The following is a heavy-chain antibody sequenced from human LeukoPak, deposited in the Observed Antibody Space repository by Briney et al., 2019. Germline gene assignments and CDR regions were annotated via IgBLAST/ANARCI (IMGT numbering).Heavy chain of an antibody. CDR1: GYTFTSYG. D-gene: IGHD5-12*01. V-gene: IGHV1-46*01. CDR2: INPSGDNT. CDR3: ARDNSMGDSAWWFDP. Sequence: ASVKVSCKASGYTFTSYGISWVRQAPGQGLEWMGLINPSGDNTWYAQKFQGRVTMTRDMATSTDYMEVNSLRSEDTAVYYCARDNSMGDSAWWFDPWGQGTLVTISS. J-gene: IGHJ5*02.